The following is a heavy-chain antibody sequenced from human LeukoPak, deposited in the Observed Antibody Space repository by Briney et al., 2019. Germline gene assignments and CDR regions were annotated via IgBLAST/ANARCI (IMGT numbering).Heavy chain of an antibody. CDR2: ISSSGSTI. CDR1: GFTFSSYE. J-gene: IGHJ5*02. Sequence: PGGSLRLSCAASGFTFSSYEMNWVRQAPGKGLEWVSYISSSGSTIYYADSVKGRFTISRDNAKNSPYLQMNSLRAEDTAVYYCARGQDIVVVPAAIVYNWFDPWGQGTLVTVSS. CDR3: ARGQDIVVVPAAIVYNWFDP. V-gene: IGHV3-48*03. D-gene: IGHD2-2*01.